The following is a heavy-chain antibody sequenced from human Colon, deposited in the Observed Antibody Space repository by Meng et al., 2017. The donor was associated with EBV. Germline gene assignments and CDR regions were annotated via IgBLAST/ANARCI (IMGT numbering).Heavy chain of an antibody. J-gene: IGHJ5*02. CDR3: ARDGGVTHIP. CDR1: GTSISTSNW. Sequence: VPLQAPGAGLVKSSGTLSLTCAFSGTSISTSNWWSWIRQSPGEGLEWIGAIYHNGQTNYNPSLKSRVSMSVDESKNEFSLNLKSVTAADTAVYYCARDGGVTHIPWGQGVLVTVSS. V-gene: IGHV4-4*02. D-gene: IGHD2-8*02. CDR2: IYHNGQT.